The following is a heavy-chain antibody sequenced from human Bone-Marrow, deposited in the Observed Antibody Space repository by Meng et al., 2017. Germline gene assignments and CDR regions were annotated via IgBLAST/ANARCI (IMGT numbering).Heavy chain of an antibody. D-gene: IGHD2-2*01. CDR1: GGSISGSSW. Sequence: QVQLQESGPGLVKPSGTLSLHCTVSGGSISGSSWWTWVRQPPGKGLEWIGEIYHTGSTNYNPSLKSRVTISVDKSKNQFSLKLSSVTAADTAVYYCARGYCSTTNCNWFDPWGQGTLVTVSS. V-gene: IGHV4-4*02. J-gene: IGHJ5*02. CDR2: IYHTGST. CDR3: ARGYCSTTNCNWFDP.